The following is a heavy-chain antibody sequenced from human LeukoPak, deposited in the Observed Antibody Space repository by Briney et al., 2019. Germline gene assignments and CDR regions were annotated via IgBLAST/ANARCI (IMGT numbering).Heavy chain of an antibody. Sequence: GGSLRLSCAASGFTFSSYGMHWVRQAPGKGLEWVSSISSSSSYIYYADSVKGRFTISRDNAKNSLYLQMNSLRAEDTAVYYCARDRSGGSWGAFDIWGQGTMVTVSS. CDR3: ARDRSGGSWGAFDI. CDR2: ISSSSSYI. J-gene: IGHJ3*02. V-gene: IGHV3-21*01. CDR1: GFTFSSYG. D-gene: IGHD2-15*01.